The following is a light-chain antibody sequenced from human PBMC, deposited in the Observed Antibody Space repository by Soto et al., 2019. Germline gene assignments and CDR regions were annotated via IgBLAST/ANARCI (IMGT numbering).Light chain of an antibody. CDR3: PLYSSPPST. CDR1: QSVSSY. Sequence: EIVLTQSPSTLSLSPGKRATLSCRASQSVSSYLAWYQQKPGQAPRLLIYNASNLATGIPARFSGSGSGTEFTLTISSLDSEDFATYYCPLYSSPPSTSGQGTKLDIK. V-gene: IGKV3-11*01. CDR2: NAS. J-gene: IGKJ1*01.